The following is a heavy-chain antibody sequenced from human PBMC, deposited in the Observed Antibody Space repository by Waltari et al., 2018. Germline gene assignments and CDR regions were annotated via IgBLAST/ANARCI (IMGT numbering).Heavy chain of an antibody. Sequence: QVQLQESGAGLLKPSETLSLTCTVSGGSISSYYWSWIRQPAGKGLEWIGRIYTSGSTNYRPTLKSRVTMSVDTSKIQFSLKVSSVAYEDTAVYYCARATTVTTRWYYFDYWGQGTLVTVSS. D-gene: IGHD4-17*01. V-gene: IGHV4-4*07. J-gene: IGHJ4*02. CDR2: IYTSGST. CDR3: ARATTVTTRWYYFDY. CDR1: GGSISSYY.